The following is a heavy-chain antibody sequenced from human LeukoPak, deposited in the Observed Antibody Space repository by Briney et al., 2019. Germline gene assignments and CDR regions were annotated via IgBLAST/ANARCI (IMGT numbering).Heavy chain of an antibody. CDR1: GGSFSGYY. D-gene: IGHD2-15*01. J-gene: IGHJ5*02. V-gene: IGHV4-34*01. Sequence: SETLSLTCAVSGGSFSGYYWSWIRHPPGKGLEWIGEINHSGSTNYNPSLKSRVTISVDTSKNQFSLKLSSVTAADTAVYYCARVVVAATAWFDPWGQGTLVTVSS. CDR2: INHSGST. CDR3: ARVVVAATAWFDP.